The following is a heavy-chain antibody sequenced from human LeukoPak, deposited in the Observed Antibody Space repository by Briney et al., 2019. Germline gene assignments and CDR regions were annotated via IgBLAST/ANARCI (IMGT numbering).Heavy chain of an antibody. V-gene: IGHV3-30*02. CDR3: ARDKEVVNRAFDY. CDR1: GFTLSSYG. J-gene: IGHJ4*02. Sequence: PGGSLRLSCAASGFTLSSYGMNWVRQAPGEGLEWVAFIRYDGNNKYYADSVKGRFTISRDNSKNTLYLQMNSLRAEDTAVYYCARDKEVVNRAFDYWGQGTLVTVSS. CDR2: IRYDGNNK. D-gene: IGHD1-14*01.